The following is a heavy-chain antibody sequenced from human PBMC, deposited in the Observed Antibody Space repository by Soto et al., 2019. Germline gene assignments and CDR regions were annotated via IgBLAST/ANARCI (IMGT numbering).Heavy chain of an antibody. CDR3: ARRAVAPAPIGYFHYHLDV. CDR1: GGTFDNYA. V-gene: IGHV1-69*06. CDR2: IIPIFGAL. J-gene: IGHJ6*02. Sequence: QVQLVQSGAEVKKPGSSVKVSCKTSGGTFDNYAINWVRQSPGQGLEWMGGIIPIFGALNYAQKFQGRVTITADKTTSTAYMELGSLTSEDTAVYYCARRAVAPAPIGYFHYHLDVWGPGTPVTVSS. D-gene: IGHD2-2*02.